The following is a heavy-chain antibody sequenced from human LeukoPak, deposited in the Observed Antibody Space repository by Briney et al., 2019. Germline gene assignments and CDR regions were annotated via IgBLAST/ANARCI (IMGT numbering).Heavy chain of an antibody. Sequence: PSETLSLTCTVSGYSISSGYYWGWIRQPPGKGLEWVSSISSSSSYIYYADSVKGRFTISRDNAKNSLYLQMNSLRAEDTAVYYCARDPEYWYDSSGYPEGYWGQGTLVTVSS. J-gene: IGHJ4*02. CDR2: ISSSSSYI. V-gene: IGHV3-21*01. CDR1: GYSISSGYY. D-gene: IGHD3-22*01. CDR3: ARDPEYWYDSSGYPEGY.